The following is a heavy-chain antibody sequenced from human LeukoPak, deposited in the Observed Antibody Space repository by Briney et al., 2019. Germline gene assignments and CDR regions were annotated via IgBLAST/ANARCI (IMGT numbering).Heavy chain of an antibody. Sequence: PGRSLRLSCAASGFTFDDYARHWVRQAPGKGLEWVSGISWNSGSIGYADSVKGRFTISRDNAKNSLYLQMNSLRAEDTALYYCAKDMTYYYDSSGPYFDYWGQGTLVTVSS. CDR3: AKDMTYYYDSSGPYFDY. V-gene: IGHV3-9*01. CDR1: GFTFDDYA. J-gene: IGHJ4*02. CDR2: ISWNSGSI. D-gene: IGHD3-22*01.